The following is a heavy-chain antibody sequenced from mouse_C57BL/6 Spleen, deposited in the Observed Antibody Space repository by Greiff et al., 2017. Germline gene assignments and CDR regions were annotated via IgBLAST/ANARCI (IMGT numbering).Heavy chain of an antibody. CDR3: ARHEGNPFAY. J-gene: IGHJ3*01. V-gene: IGHV5-6*01. CDR2: ISSGGSYT. Sequence: EVQLQESGGDLVKPGGSLKLSCAASGFTFSSYGMSWVRQTPDKRLEWVATISSGGSYTYYPDSVKGRFTISRDNAKNTLYLQMRSLKSEDTAMYYCARHEGNPFAYWGQGTLVTVSA. D-gene: IGHD2-1*01. CDR1: GFTFSSYG.